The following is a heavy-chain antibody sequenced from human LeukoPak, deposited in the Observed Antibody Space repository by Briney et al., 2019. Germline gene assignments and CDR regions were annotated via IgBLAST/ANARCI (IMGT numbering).Heavy chain of an antibody. CDR3: ARSAGYSGFEGY. D-gene: IGHD5-12*01. Sequence: PSETLSLTCTVSGYSISSGYYWGWIRQPPGKGLEWIGSVYHSGSTYYNPSLKSRVTISVDTSKNQFSLKLSSVTAADTAVYYCARSAGYSGFEGYWGQGTLVTVSS. CDR2: VYHSGST. V-gene: IGHV4-38-2*02. CDR1: GYSISSGYY. J-gene: IGHJ4*02.